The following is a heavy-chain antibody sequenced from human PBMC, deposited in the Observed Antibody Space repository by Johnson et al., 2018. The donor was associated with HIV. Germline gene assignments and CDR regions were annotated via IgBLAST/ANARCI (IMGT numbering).Heavy chain of an antibody. D-gene: IGHD4/OR15-4a*01. CDR3: ARGGASDAFDI. V-gene: IGHV3-30-3*01. CDR1: GFTFSDYY. Sequence: QVQLVESGGGLVKPGGSLRPSCAASGFTFSDYYMSWIRQAPGKGLEWVAVISYDGSNKYYADSVKGRFTISRDNSKNTLYLQMNSLRAEDTAVYYCARGGASDAFDIWGQGTMVTVSS. CDR2: ISYDGSNK. J-gene: IGHJ3*02.